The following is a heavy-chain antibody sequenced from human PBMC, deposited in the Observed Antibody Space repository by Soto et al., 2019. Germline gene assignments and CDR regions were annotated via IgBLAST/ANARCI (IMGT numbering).Heavy chain of an antibody. D-gene: IGHD6-13*01. CDR3: VRDFSSERSSWLSATFDP. V-gene: IGHV3-74*03. Sequence: GGSLRLSCAASGVTFSNYWMNWVRQAPGKGLVWVSRINSDGSSITYADSVKGRFTISRDNAKNTVYLQMNSLRAEDTAVYYCVRDFSSERSSWLSATFDPRGQGTLVTVSS. CDR2: INSDGSSI. J-gene: IGHJ5*02. CDR1: GVTFSNYW.